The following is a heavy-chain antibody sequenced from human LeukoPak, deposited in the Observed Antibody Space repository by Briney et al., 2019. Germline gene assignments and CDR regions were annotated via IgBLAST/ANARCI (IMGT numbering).Heavy chain of an antibody. D-gene: IGHD3-10*02. CDR3: AKDPLTTYGRGYFDY. J-gene: IGHJ4*02. CDR2: ISGNGVYI. CDR1: GFTFSNYA. Sequence: PGGSLRLSCAASGFTFSNYAMSWVRQAPGKGLEWVSAISGNGVYIYYVDSVKGRFTMSRDNSKNTLYLQMNSLRAEDTAVYYCAKDPLTTYGRGYFDYWGQGTLVTVSS. V-gene: IGHV3-23*01.